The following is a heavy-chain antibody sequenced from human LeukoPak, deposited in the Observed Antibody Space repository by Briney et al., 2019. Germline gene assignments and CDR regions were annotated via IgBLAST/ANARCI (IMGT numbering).Heavy chain of an antibody. D-gene: IGHD1-26*01. CDR3: ARDRDIVGTDFDY. J-gene: IGHJ4*02. CDR2: ISFDESNK. CDR1: GFTFSSYA. Sequence: GGSLRLSCAVSGFTFSSYAMHWVRQAPGKGLEWVAVISFDESNKYYADSVKGRFTISRDNSKNTLYLQMNSLRAEDTAVYYCARDRDIVGTDFDYWGQGTLVTVSS. V-gene: IGHV3-30*04.